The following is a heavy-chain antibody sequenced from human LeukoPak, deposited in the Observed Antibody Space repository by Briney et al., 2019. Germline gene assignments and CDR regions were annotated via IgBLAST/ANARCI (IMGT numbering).Heavy chain of an antibody. CDR1: GGSFSGYY. Sequence: SETLSLTCTVYGGSFSGYYWSWIRQPPGKGLEGIGEINYSGSTNYNPSLKSRVTISVDTSKNQFSLKLSSVTAADTAVYYCARARDYARWYFDYWGQGTLVTVSS. D-gene: IGHD4-17*01. CDR3: ARARDYARWYFDY. CDR2: INYSGST. J-gene: IGHJ4*02. V-gene: IGHV4-34*01.